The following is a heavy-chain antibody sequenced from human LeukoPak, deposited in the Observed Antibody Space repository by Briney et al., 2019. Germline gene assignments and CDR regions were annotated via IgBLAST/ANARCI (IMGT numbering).Heavy chain of an antibody. V-gene: IGHV3-7*01. CDR1: GFTFSSYW. CDR3: ARDVVGSLDY. J-gene: IGHJ4*02. D-gene: IGHD1-26*01. Sequence: GSLRLSCAASGFTFSSYWMAWVRPAPGKGLEWVANIKGDESARHQADSVKGRFTISRDNTRNSLYLQMTNLRGDDTAVYYCARDVVGSLDYWGQGTLVTVSS. CDR2: IKGDESAR.